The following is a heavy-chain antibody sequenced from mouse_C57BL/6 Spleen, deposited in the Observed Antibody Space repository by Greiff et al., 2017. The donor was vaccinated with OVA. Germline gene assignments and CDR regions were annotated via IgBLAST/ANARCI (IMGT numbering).Heavy chain of an antibody. CDR1: GYTFTSYW. V-gene: IGHV1-59*01. Sequence: VQLQQPGAELVRPGTSVKLSCKASGYTFTSYWMHWVKQRPGQGLEWIGVIDPSDSYTNYNQKFKGKATLTVDTSSSTAYMQLSSLTSEDSAVYYCARRGYYGRSNWYFDVWGTGTTVTVSS. J-gene: IGHJ1*03. CDR3: ARRGYYGRSNWYFDV. D-gene: IGHD1-1*01. CDR2: IDPSDSYT.